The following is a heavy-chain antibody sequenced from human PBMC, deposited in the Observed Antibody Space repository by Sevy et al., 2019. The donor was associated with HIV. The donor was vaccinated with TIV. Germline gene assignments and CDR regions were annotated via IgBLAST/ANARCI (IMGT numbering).Heavy chain of an antibody. V-gene: IGHV4-34*01. D-gene: IGHD6-13*01. CDR1: GGSFSDYY. CDR3: ARSIASVLPGPLGLFFRVYSNWFGP. J-gene: IGHJ5*02. Sequence: SETLSLTCAVYGGSFSDYYWSWIRQPPGGGLEWIGEISHIGSTNYNPSLKSRVTMSLEQSTNPFPLKLKSMTAADTAVYYCARSIASVLPGPLGLFFRVYSNWFGPWGQGTLVTVSS. CDR2: ISHIGST.